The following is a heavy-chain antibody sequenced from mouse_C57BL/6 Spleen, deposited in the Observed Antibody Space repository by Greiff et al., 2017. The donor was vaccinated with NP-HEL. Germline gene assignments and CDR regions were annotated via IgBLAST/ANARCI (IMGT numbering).Heavy chain of an antibody. CDR3: ARFYGSSPYWYFDV. J-gene: IGHJ1*03. D-gene: IGHD1-1*01. CDR1: GYTFTSYW. Sequence: QVQLQQPGAELVRPGSSVKLSCKASGYTFTSYWMHWVKQRPIQGLEWIGNIDPSDRETHYNQKFKDKATLTVDKSSSTAYMQLSSLTSEDSAVYYCARFYGSSPYWYFDVWGTGTTVTVSS. CDR2: IDPSDRET. V-gene: IGHV1-52*01.